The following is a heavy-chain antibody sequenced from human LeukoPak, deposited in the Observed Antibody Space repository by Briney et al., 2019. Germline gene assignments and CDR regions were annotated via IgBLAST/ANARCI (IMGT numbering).Heavy chain of an antibody. Sequence: KPGASLRLSCAASGFTFSSYSMNWVRQAPGGGRAWVSSISSSSSYIYYADSVKGRFTISRENAKHSLYLQMDSLRAEDTAVYYCARAYRYYYDSSGYYYSNGFDIWGQGTMVTVSS. J-gene: IGHJ3*02. D-gene: IGHD3-22*01. V-gene: IGHV3-21*01. CDR1: GFTFSSYS. CDR3: ARAYRYYYDSSGYYYSNGFDI. CDR2: ISSSSSYI.